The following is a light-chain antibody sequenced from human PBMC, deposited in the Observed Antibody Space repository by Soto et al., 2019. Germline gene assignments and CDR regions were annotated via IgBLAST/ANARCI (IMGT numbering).Light chain of an antibody. V-gene: IGLV2-14*01. J-gene: IGLJ2*01. CDR2: DVS. CDR1: SSDVGGYNY. Sequence: QSALTQPASVSGSPGQSITISCTGTSSDVGGYNYVSWYQQHPGKAPKLMIYDVSNRPSGVSSRFSGSKSGNTASLSISGLQPEDEADYYCSSYTISSTVVFGGGTKVTVL. CDR3: SSYTISSTVV.